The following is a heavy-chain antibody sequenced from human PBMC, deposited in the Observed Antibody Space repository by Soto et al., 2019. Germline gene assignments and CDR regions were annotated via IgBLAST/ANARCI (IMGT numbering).Heavy chain of an antibody. V-gene: IGHV3-53*01. Sequence: LRLSCAASGFTVSSNYMSWVRQAPGKGLEWVSVIYSGGSTYYADSVKGRFTISRDNSKNTLYLQMNSLRAEDTAVYYCARGVVVVPAAPFMDVWGQGTTVTVSS. CDR2: IYSGGST. CDR3: ARGVVVVPAAPFMDV. J-gene: IGHJ6*02. CDR1: GFTVSSNY. D-gene: IGHD2-2*01.